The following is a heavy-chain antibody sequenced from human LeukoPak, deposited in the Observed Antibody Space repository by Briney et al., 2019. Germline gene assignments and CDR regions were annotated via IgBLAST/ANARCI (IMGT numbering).Heavy chain of an antibody. D-gene: IGHD2-2*01. CDR1: GFTFSSYS. CDR2: ISSSSSYI. J-gene: IGHJ4*02. CDR3: ARDARYCSSTSCYFDY. Sequence: GGSLRLSCAASGFTFSSYSMNWVRQAPGKGLEWVSSISSSSSYIYYADSVKGRFTISRDNAKNSLYLQTNSLRAEDTAVYYCARDARYCSSTSCYFDYWGQGTLVTVSS. V-gene: IGHV3-21*01.